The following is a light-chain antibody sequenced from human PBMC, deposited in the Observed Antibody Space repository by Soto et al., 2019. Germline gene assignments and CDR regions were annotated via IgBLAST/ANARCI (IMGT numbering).Light chain of an antibody. CDR2: GAS. J-gene: IGKJ2*01. CDR3: QQYGRSPYT. Sequence: EIVLTQSPAILSLSPGERATLSCRASQIVNNNFLGWYQQKPGQAPRLLIYGASNRPGGIPDKFSGSGSGTDFTFTINRLDPEDFAVYYCQQYGRSPYTFAQGTKLEI. V-gene: IGKV3-20*01. CDR1: QIVNNNF.